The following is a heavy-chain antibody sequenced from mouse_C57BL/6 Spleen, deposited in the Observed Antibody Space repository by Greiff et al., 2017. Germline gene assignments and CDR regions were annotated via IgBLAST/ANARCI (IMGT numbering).Heavy chain of an antibody. CDR2: INYDGSST. D-gene: IGHD2-3*01. CDR3: ARGARGSPHGYYVGYYAMDY. V-gene: IGHV5-16*01. CDR1: GFTFSDYY. J-gene: IGHJ4*01. Sequence: EVQLQESEGGLVQPGSSMKLSCTASGFTFSDYYMAWVRQVPEKGLEWVANINYDGSSTYYLDSLKSRFIISRDNAKNILYLQMSSLKSEDTATYYCARGARGSPHGYYVGYYAMDYWGQGTSVTVSS.